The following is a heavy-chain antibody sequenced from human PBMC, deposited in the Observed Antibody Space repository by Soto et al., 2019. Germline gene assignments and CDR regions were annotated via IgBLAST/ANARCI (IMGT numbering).Heavy chain of an antibody. CDR2: IDHSGST. CDR1: GGSLSGYY. J-gene: IGHJ4*02. Sequence: QVQLQQWGAGLLKPSETLSLTCAVSGGSLSGYYWNWIRQPPGKGLEWIGEIDHSGSTNYDPSLESRVTISVDTSKHQFSLTLSSVTAADTAVYYCARAGGWYALDYWGQGTLVTVSS. V-gene: IGHV4-34*01. CDR3: ARAGGWYALDY. D-gene: IGHD6-13*01.